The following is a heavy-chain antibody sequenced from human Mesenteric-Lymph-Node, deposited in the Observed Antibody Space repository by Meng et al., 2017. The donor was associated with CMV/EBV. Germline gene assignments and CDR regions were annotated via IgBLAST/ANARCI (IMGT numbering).Heavy chain of an antibody. D-gene: IGHD3-16*01. J-gene: IGHJ3*02. CDR1: GYTFSNYV. Sequence: KAYGYTFSNYVMHCVRQAPGQRPEWMGWINAGNGNLEYSQNFQGRVTITSDTSASTAYMELSSLRSEDTAVYYCANAKGFGDDAFDIWGQGTMVTVSS. CDR2: INAGNGNL. V-gene: IGHV1-3*01. CDR3: ANAKGFGDDAFDI.